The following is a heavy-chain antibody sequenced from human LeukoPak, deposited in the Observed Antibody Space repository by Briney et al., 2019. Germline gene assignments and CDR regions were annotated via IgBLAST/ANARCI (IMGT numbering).Heavy chain of an antibody. CDR2: ISSSSSYI. Sequence: GGSLRLSCAASGFTFSSYSMNWVRQAPGKGLEWVSSISSSSSYIYYADSVKGRFTISRDNAKNSLYLQMNSLRAEDTAVYHCARDSSIYFDYWGQGTLVTVSS. CDR3: ARDSSIYFDY. CDR1: GFTFSSYS. J-gene: IGHJ4*02. V-gene: IGHV3-21*01. D-gene: IGHD2-21*01.